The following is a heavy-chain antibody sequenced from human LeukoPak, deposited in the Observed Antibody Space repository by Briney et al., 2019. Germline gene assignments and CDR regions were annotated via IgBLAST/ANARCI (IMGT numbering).Heavy chain of an antibody. CDR2: IYYSGST. CDR1: GGSISSGDYY. V-gene: IGHV4-30-4*01. Sequence: PSQTLSLTCTVSGGSISSGDYYWSWIRQPPGKGLEWIGYIYYSGSTYYNPSLKSRVTISVDTSKNQFSLKLSSVTAADTAVYYCAREYGVVAATDGMDVWGQGTTVTVSS. CDR3: AREYGVVAATDGMDV. J-gene: IGHJ6*02. D-gene: IGHD2-15*01.